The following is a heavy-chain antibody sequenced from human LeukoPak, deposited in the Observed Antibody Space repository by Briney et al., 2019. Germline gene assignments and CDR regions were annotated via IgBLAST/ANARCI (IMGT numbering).Heavy chain of an antibody. CDR1: GLAISSYY. CDR3: ARGYVTGALFDY. J-gene: IGHJ4*02. D-gene: IGHD3-16*01. Sequence: SETLSLTCTVSGLAISSYYWSWLRQPPGKGLECIGYIYYSGSTNYNPSLKSRVTISVDTSKNQFSLKLSSVTAADTAVYYCARGYVTGALFDYWGQGTLVTVSS. V-gene: IGHV4-59*01. CDR2: IYYSGST.